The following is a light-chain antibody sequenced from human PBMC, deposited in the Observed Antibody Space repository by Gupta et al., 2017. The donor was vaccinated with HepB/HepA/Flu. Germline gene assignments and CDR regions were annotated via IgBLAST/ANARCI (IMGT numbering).Light chain of an antibody. CDR3: KSYESSRTRNV. V-gene: IGLV2-14*01. Sequence: QSALTQPASVSASPGQPITISCTGTSSDVGGYNYVSWYQQHPGTAPKLMMYDVSNRPSGVSNRFSGSKSGTTASLTISGLQAEDEADYYCKSYESSRTRNVFGTGTKLTVL. CDR1: SSDVGGYNY. CDR2: DVS. J-gene: IGLJ1*01.